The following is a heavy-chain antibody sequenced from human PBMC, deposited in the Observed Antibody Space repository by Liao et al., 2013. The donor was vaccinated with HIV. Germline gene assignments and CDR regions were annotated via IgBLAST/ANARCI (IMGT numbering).Heavy chain of an antibody. V-gene: IGHV4-59*12. Sequence: QVQLQESGPGLVKPSETLSLTCTVSGGSISSYYWSWIRQPPGKGLEWIGEINHSGSTNYNPSLKSRVTISVDTSKNQFSLKLSSVTAADTAVYYCARGFEEDIVVVLTTTSESEDAFDIWGQGTMVTVSS. CDR1: GGSISSYY. CDR3: ARGFEEDIVVVLTTTSESEDAFDI. D-gene: IGHD2-15*01. J-gene: IGHJ3*02. CDR2: INHSGST.